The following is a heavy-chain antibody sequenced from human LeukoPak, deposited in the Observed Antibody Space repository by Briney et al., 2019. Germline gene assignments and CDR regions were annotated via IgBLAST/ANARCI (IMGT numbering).Heavy chain of an antibody. V-gene: IGHV3-23*01. CDR3: AKDIYFDSSGYYEPLDDAFDI. CDR1: GFTFSSYA. Sequence: PGGSLRLSCAASGFTFSSYAMSWVRQAPGKGLEWVSAISGSGGGTYYADSVKGRFTISRDNSKNTLYLQMNSLRAEDTAVYYCAKDIYFDSSGYYEPLDDAFDIWGQGTMVTVSS. CDR2: ISGSGGGT. J-gene: IGHJ3*02. D-gene: IGHD3-22*01.